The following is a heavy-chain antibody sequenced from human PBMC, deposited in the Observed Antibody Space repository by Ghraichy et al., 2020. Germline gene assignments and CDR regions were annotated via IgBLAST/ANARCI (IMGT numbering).Heavy chain of an antibody. CDR1: GFTFSSYA. CDR3: AKGWLLGEGDY. V-gene: IGHV3-23*01. J-gene: IGHJ4*02. Sequence: ESLNISCAASGFTFSSYAMSWVRQAPGKGLEWVSAISGSGGSTYYADSVKGRFTISRDNSKNTLYLQMNSLRAEDTAVYYCAKGWLLGEGDYWGQGTLVTVSS. D-gene: IGHD5-12*01. CDR2: ISGSGGST.